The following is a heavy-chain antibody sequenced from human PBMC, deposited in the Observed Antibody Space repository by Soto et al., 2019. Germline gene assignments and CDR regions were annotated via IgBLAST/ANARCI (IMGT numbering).Heavy chain of an antibody. CDR2: MNPNSGNT. V-gene: IGHV1-8*01. CDR1: GYPFTSYD. D-gene: IGHD2-21*02. Sequence: SVKVSCKASGYPFTSYDINWVRQATGQGLEWMGWMNPNSGNTGYAQKFQGRVTMTRNTSISTAYMELSSLRSEDTAVYYCARGQTTYCGGDCYSGWFDPWGQGTLVTVYS. J-gene: IGHJ5*02. CDR3: ARGQTTYCGGDCYSGWFDP.